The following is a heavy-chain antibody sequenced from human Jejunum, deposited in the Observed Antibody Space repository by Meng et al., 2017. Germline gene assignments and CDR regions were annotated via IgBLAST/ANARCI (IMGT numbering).Heavy chain of an antibody. J-gene: IGHJ4*02. D-gene: IGHD1-26*01. CDR2: IKQDGSEI. CDR3: AGGGNYYIY. CDR1: GFTLTNSW. V-gene: IGHV3-7*01. Sequence: GESLKISCAASGFTLTNSWMSWVRQAPGKGLEWVANIKQDGSEIYYVDSVKGRFTISRDNAKNSLYLQMNSLRAEDTAVYHCAGGGNYYIYWGQGTLVTVSS.